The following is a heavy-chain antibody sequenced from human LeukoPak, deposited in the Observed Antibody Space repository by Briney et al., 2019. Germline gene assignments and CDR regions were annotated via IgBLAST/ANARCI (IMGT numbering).Heavy chain of an antibody. CDR3: ARAGGNRFDP. D-gene: IGHD3-10*01. Sequence: PSETLSLTCTVSGGSLSNYCWSWIRQYPGQGLEWIGYIYYSGSTTYNSSLKSRVTISVDTSKNQFSLKLTSVTAADTAVYYCARAGGNRFDPWGQGILVTVSS. CDR2: IYYSGST. J-gene: IGHJ5*02. CDR1: GGSLSNYC. V-gene: IGHV4-59*01.